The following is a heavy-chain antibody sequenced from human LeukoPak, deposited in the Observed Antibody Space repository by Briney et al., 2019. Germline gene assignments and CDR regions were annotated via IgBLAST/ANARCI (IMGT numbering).Heavy chain of an antibody. D-gene: IGHD6-13*01. CDR1: GYTFTGYY. Sequence: GASVKVSCKASGYTFTGYYMHWVRQAPGQGLEWMGWINPNSGGTNFAQKFQGRVTMTRDTSISTAYMELSRLRSDDTAVYYCARDGYSSSWGADYWGQGTLVTVSS. V-gene: IGHV1-2*02. CDR3: ARDGYSSSWGADY. CDR2: INPNSGGT. J-gene: IGHJ4*02.